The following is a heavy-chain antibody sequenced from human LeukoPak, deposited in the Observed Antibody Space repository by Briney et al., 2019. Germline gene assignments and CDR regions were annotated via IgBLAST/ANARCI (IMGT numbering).Heavy chain of an antibody. CDR2: ISGSGGST. CDR1: GFTFNNYA. D-gene: IGHD6-19*01. J-gene: IGHJ4*02. Sequence: GGSLRLSCAASGFTFNNYAMSWVRQAPGKGLEWVSAISGSGGSTYYADSVKGRFTISRDNSKNTLYLQMNSLRAEDTAVYYCAKRRKQWLGVDYWGQGTLVTVSS. CDR3: AKRRKQWLGVDY. V-gene: IGHV3-23*01.